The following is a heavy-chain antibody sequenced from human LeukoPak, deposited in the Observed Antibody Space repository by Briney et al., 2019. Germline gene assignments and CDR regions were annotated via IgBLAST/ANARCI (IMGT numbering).Heavy chain of an antibody. V-gene: IGHV3-9*01. Sequence: PGGSLRLSSAASGFTFDDYAMHWVRQAPGKGLEWVSGISWNSGSIGYADSVKGRFTISRDNAKNSLYLQMNSLRAEDTALYYCAQDISGTVACADYWGQGTLVTVSS. J-gene: IGHJ4*02. CDR2: ISWNSGSI. D-gene: IGHD6-19*01. CDR1: GFTFDDYA. CDR3: AQDISGTVACADY.